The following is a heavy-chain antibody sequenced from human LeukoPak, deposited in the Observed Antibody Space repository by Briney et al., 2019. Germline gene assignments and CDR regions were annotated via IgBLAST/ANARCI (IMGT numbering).Heavy chain of an antibody. Sequence: PGGSLRLSCAASGFTFSSYAMSWVRQAPGKGLEWVSAISGSGGSTYHADSVKGRFTISRDNSKNTLYLQMNSLRAEDTAVYYCAPPVDTAMVKSFDYWGQGTLVTVSS. CDR2: ISGSGGST. V-gene: IGHV3-23*01. J-gene: IGHJ4*02. CDR1: GFTFSSYA. D-gene: IGHD5-18*01. CDR3: APPVDTAMVKSFDY.